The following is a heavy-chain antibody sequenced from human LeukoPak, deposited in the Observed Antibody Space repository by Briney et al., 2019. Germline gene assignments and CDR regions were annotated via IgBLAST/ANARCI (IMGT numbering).Heavy chain of an antibody. Sequence: SKTLSLTCTVSGGSISSGSYYWSWIRQPAGKGLEWIGRIYTSGSTNYNPSLKSRVTISADTSKNQFSLKLSSVTAADTAVYYCARAEAYSGYGSFDYWGQGTLVTVSS. CDR3: ARAEAYSGYGSFDY. CDR1: GGSISSGSYY. CDR2: IYTSGST. D-gene: IGHD5-12*01. J-gene: IGHJ4*02. V-gene: IGHV4-61*02.